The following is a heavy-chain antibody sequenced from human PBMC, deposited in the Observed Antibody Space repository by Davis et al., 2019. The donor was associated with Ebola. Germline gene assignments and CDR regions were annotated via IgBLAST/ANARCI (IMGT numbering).Heavy chain of an antibody. CDR2: ISGSGEST. Sequence: GESLKISCAASGFIFSKWGMTWVRQASGKGLEWVSGISGSGESTYYADSVKGRFTISRDKSKNTLYLQMNSLRPEDTAIYYCARDGSGWHPLYFDYWGQGTVVTVSS. CDR3: ARDGSGWHPLYFDY. J-gene: IGHJ4*02. D-gene: IGHD6-19*01. V-gene: IGHV3-23*01. CDR1: GFIFSKWG.